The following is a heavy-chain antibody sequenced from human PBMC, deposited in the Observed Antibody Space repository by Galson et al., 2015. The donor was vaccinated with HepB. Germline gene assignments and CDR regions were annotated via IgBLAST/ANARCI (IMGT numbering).Heavy chain of an antibody. CDR2: IWFDGDIK. J-gene: IGHJ4*02. D-gene: IGHD6-13*01. CDR1: GFSFGDYA. CDR3: ARDFGYSSTWYISDY. Sequence: SLRLSCAASGFSFGDYAMHWVRQVPGKGLEWVAVIWFDGDIKYSADSVKDRFTISRDNSKNTLYLQMNSLRAEDTAVYYCARDFGYSSTWYISDYWGQGTLVTVSS. V-gene: IGHV3-33*08.